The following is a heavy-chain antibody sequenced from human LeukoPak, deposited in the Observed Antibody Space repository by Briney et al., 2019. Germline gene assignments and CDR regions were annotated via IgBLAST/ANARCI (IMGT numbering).Heavy chain of an antibody. CDR2: IYHSGST. D-gene: IGHD1-26*01. J-gene: IGHJ4*02. CDR1: GGSISSSSYY. V-gene: IGHV4-39*07. CDR3: ATSRWELPPRYYFDY. Sequence: SETLSLTCTVSGGSISSSSYYWGWIRQPPGKGLEWIGSIYHSGSTYYNPSLKSRVTISVDTSKNQFSLKLSSVTAADTAVYYCATSRWELPPRYYFDYWGQGTLVTVSS.